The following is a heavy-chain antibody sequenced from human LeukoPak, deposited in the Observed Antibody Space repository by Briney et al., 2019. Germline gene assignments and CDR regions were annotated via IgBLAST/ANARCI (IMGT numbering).Heavy chain of an antibody. CDR2: ISSSSSYT. V-gene: IGHV3-21*01. CDR1: GFTFSSYI. D-gene: IGHD6-19*01. CDR3: ARDRDISGWYRGIFDI. Sequence: GGSLRLSCAASGFTFSSYIMNWVRQAPGKGREWVTYISSSSSYTYYADSVKGRFTISRDNAENSLYLQMNNLRAEDTAVYYCARDRDISGWYRGIFDIWGQGTMVTVSS. J-gene: IGHJ3*02.